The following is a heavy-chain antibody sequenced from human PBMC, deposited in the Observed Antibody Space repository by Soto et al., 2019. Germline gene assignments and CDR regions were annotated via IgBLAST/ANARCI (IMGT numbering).Heavy chain of an antibody. CDR3: ARSHLEWLFYSPYYFDY. Sequence: GESLKISCKGSGYSFTSYWIGWVRQMPGKGLEWMGIIYPGDSDTRYSPSFQGQVTISADKSISTAYLQWSSLKASDTAMYYCARSHLEWLFYSPYYFDYWGQGTLVTVSS. CDR1: GYSFTSYW. V-gene: IGHV5-51*01. CDR2: IYPGDSDT. J-gene: IGHJ4*02. D-gene: IGHD3-3*01.